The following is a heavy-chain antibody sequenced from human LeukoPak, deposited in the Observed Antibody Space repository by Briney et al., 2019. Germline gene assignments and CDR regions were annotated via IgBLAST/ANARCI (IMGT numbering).Heavy chain of an antibody. D-gene: IGHD1-14*01. V-gene: IGHV3-66*02. CDR1: GFSVSSNY. Sequence: GGSLRLSCAASGFSVSSNYMSWVRQAPGKGLEWVSVIYSGGSTYYADSVKGRFTISRDNSKNTLYLQMNSLRAEDTAVYYCARASSEPVISGYMDVWGRGTTVTVSS. CDR3: ARASSEPVISGYMDV. CDR2: IYSGGST. J-gene: IGHJ6*03.